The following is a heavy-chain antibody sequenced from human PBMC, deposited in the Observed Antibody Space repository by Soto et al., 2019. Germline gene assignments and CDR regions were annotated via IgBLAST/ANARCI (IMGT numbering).Heavy chain of an antibody. CDR2: IIPIFGTA. Sequence: QVQLVQSGAEVKKPGSSVKVSCKASGGTFSSYAISWVRQAPGQGLEWMGGIIPIFGTANYAQKFQGRVTITADEYTSTAYMGLSSLRSEDTSVYYCAREVGAMGFLGWFDPWGQGTLVTVSS. CDR1: GGTFSSYA. J-gene: IGHJ5*02. CDR3: AREVGAMGFLGWFDP. V-gene: IGHV1-69*01. D-gene: IGHD1-26*01.